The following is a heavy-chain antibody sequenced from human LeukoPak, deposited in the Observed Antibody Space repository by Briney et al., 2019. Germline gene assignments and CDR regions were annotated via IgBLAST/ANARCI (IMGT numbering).Heavy chain of an antibody. CDR3: AKEKTDFTVTTKQAFDP. D-gene: IGHD4-17*01. CDR1: GFTFSSYA. CDR2: ISGSGGST. V-gene: IGHV3-23*01. J-gene: IGHJ5*02. Sequence: GGSLRLSCAASGFTFSSYAMSWVRQAPGKGLEWVSAISGSGGSTHYTDSVKGRFTISRDNSKNTLYLQMNSLRAEDTAVYYCAKEKTDFTVTTKQAFDPWGQGTLVTVSS.